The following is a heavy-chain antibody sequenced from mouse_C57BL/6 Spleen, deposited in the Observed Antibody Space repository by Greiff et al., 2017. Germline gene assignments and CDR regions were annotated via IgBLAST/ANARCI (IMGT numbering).Heavy chain of an antibody. CDR1: GYTFTDYN. CDR3: ARKTVVDYYFDY. V-gene: IGHV1-22*01. D-gene: IGHD1-1*01. J-gene: IGHJ2*01. CDR2: INPNNGGT. Sequence: EVQLQQSGPELVKPGASVKMSCKASGYTFTDYNMHWVKQSHGKSLEWIGYINPNNGGTSYNQKFKGKATLTVNKSSSTAYMELRSLTSEDSAVYYCARKTVVDYYFDYWGQGTTLTVSS.